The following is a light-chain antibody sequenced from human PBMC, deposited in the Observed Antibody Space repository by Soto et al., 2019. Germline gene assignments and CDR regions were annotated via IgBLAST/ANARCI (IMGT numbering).Light chain of an antibody. V-gene: IGLV2-14*01. J-gene: IGLJ3*02. CDR2: EVT. CDR1: SSDVGGYNY. Sequence: QSALTQPPSASGSPGQSVTISCTGTSSDVGGYNYVSWYQQFPGKAPKLMIYEVTNRPSGVSNRFSGSKSGNTASLTISGLQAEDEADYYCSSYVSSSTWVFGGGTKLTVL. CDR3: SSYVSSSTWV.